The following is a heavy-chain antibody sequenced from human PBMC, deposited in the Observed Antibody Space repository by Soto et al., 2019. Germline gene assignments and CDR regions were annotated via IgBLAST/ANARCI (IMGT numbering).Heavy chain of an antibody. CDR3: ARDNGWFDP. CDR2: MNPSGGSA. CDR1: GYSFTSYY. V-gene: IGHV1-46*01. Sequence: QVQLVQSGAEVKKPGASVKVSCKASGYSFTSYYMHWVRQAPGQGLEWVGIMNPSGGSASYAQKFKGRVIMTRDTSTSTDFMELSGLRSEDTAVYYCARDNGWFDPWGQGTLVTVTS. J-gene: IGHJ5*02.